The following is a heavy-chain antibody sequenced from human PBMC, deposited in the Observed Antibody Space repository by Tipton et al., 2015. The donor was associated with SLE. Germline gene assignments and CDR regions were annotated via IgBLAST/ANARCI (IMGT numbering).Heavy chain of an antibody. V-gene: IGHV4-59*12. Sequence: TLSLTCTVSGVSITNYYWSWIRQPPGKGLEWIGSIYHLGSTNYNPSLKSRVTISLDTSKTQFSLKLTSVTAADTAVYYCARGRNDFWTGSHFYFFYMDVWGKGTTVAVSS. D-gene: IGHD3/OR15-3a*01. J-gene: IGHJ6*03. CDR1: GVSITNYY. CDR3: ARGRNDFWTGSHFYFFYMDV. CDR2: IYHLGST.